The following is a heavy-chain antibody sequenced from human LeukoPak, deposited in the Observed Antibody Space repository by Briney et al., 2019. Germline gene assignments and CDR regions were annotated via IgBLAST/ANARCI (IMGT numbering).Heavy chain of an antibody. Sequence: SETLSLTCTVSGGSISSGDYYWSWIRQPPGKGLEWIGYIYYSGSTYYNPSLKSRVTISVDTSKNQFSLKLSSVTAADTAVYYCARLTRSGTSPPYYFDYWGQGTLVTVSS. CDR1: GGSISSGDYY. CDR2: IYYSGST. D-gene: IGHD2-2*01. J-gene: IGHJ4*02. V-gene: IGHV4-30-4*08. CDR3: ARLTRSGTSPPYYFDY.